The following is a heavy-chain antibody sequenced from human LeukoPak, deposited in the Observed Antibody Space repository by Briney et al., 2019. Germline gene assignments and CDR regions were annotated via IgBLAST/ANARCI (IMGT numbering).Heavy chain of an antibody. Sequence: GGSLRLSCAASGFIFSSYGMHWVRQAPGKGLEWVAVIWYDGSNKYYADSVKGRFTISRDNSKNTLYLQMNSLRAEDTAVYYCAREFSAYSGYDSVVGYWGQGTLVTVSS. CDR3: AREFSAYSGYDSVVGY. CDR1: GFIFSSYG. D-gene: IGHD5-12*01. CDR2: IWYDGSNK. J-gene: IGHJ4*02. V-gene: IGHV3-33*01.